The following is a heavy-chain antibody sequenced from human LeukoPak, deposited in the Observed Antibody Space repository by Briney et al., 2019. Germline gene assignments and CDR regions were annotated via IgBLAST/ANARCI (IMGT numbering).Heavy chain of an antibody. D-gene: IGHD3-22*01. CDR3: ARAFRLDYDSSGHSDAFDI. CDR1: GGSFSGYY. J-gene: IGHJ3*02. CDR2: INHSGST. V-gene: IGHV4-34*01. Sequence: SETLSLTCAVYGGSFSGYYWSWIRQPPGKGLELIGEINHSGSTNYNPSLKSRVTISVDTSKNQFSLKLSSVTAADTAVYYCARAFRLDYDSSGHSDAFDIWGQGTMVTVSS.